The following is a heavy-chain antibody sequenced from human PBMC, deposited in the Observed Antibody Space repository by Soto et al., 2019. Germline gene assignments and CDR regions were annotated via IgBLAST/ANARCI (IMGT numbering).Heavy chain of an antibody. V-gene: IGHV1-69*06. Sequence: QVQLVQSGAEVKKPGSSVKVSCKVSGGTFSSYRISWVRQAPGQGLEWMGGITPVIGTPDYAQKFRGRVTVTADRSTSPAYMELSRLRSEDTAVYYCARDLPSLEVRSYGMDVWGQGTTVTVSS. CDR1: GGTFSSYR. CDR3: ARDLPSLEVRSYGMDV. D-gene: IGHD3-10*01. J-gene: IGHJ6*02. CDR2: ITPVIGTP.